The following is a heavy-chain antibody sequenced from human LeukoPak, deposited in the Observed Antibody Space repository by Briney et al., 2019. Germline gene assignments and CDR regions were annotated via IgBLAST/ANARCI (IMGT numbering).Heavy chain of an antibody. CDR3: ARAHTTLLGAGGY. CDR1: GYTFTAYY. Sequence: ASVEVSCKASGYTFTAYYIHWVRQAPGQGLEWMGWINPNNGDTNYAQNFQGRVTMTGDTSISTAYMELRRLRSDDTAVYFCARAHTTLLGAGGYWGQGTLVTVSS. D-gene: IGHD1-26*01. CDR2: INPNNGDT. J-gene: IGHJ4*02. V-gene: IGHV1-2*02.